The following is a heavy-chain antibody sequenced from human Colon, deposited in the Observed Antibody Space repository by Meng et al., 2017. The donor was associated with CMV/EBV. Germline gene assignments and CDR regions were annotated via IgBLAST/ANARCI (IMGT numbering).Heavy chain of an antibody. CDR1: GYKFGISG. V-gene: IGHV1-18*01. Sequence: CKASGYKFGISGSAWVRQVPGQGLEWVGWISAENGNTNYAQKFQGRVTVTTDTSTKTAYMELRGLKSDDSAVYYCARAGAAVTTHFDLWGQGTLVTVSS. CDR2: ISAENGNT. J-gene: IGHJ4*02. D-gene: IGHD4-17*01. CDR3: ARAGAAVTTHFDL.